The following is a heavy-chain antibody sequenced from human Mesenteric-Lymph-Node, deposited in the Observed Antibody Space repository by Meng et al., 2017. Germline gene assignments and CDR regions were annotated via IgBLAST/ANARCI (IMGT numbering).Heavy chain of an antibody. CDR3: AADRWSRGSSGWYFDY. J-gene: IGHJ4*02. V-gene: IGHV1-58*01. Sequence: SVKVSCKASGFTFTNSAVQWVRQARGQRLEWIGWIVVGSGNTNYAQKFQERVTITRDMSTSTAYMELSRLRCEDTAVYYCAADRWSRGSSGWYFDYWGQGTLVTVSS. CDR1: GFTFTNSA. D-gene: IGHD6-19*01. CDR2: IVVGSGNT.